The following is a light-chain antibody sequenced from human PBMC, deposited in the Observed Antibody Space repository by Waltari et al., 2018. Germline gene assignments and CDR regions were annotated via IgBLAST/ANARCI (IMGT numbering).Light chain of an antibody. CDR1: SSDIGNYNY. V-gene: IGLV2-14*03. Sequence: QSALTQPASVSGSPGQSITISCNGTSSDIGNYNYVSWYKQYPGQAPKHMIANVRDRPSGISNRVSGSKSGNTASLTISGLQAEDEADYYCSSYTTSSTWVFGGGTKLTVL. CDR2: NVR. CDR3: SSYTTSSTWV. J-gene: IGLJ3*02.